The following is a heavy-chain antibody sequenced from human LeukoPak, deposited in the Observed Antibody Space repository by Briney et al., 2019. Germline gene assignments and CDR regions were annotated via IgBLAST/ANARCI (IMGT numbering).Heavy chain of an antibody. CDR3: TRGGDFGVPAALGIDAFDI. J-gene: IGHJ3*02. V-gene: IGHV3-9*01. Sequence: PGRSLRLSCAASGFTFDDYAMHWVRQAPGKGLEWVSGITWNRDNIGYGDSVKGRFTISRDNVKNVLYLQMTSLRPEDTALYYCTRGGDFGVPAALGIDAFDIWGQGTMVTVSS. CDR1: GFTFDDYA. CDR2: ITWNRDNI. D-gene: IGHD2-2*01.